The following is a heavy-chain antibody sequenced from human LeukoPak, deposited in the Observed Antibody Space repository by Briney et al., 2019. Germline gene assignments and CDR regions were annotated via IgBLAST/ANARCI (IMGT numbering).Heavy chain of an antibody. CDR2: IKQDGSEK. CDR3: AGKLRYFEWFIDDY. V-gene: IGHV3-7*01. D-gene: IGHD3-9*01. CDR1: GFTFSSHW. Sequence: PGGSLRLSCAASGFTFSSHWMSWVRQAPGKGLEWVANIKQDGSEKYYVDSVKGRFIISRDNAKNSLYLQMNNLRAEDTAVYYCAGKLRYFEWFIDDYWGQGTLVTVSS. J-gene: IGHJ4*02.